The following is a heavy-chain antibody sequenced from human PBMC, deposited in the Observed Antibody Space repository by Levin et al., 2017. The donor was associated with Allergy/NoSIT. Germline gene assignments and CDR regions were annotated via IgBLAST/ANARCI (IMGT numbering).Heavy chain of an antibody. Sequence: GGSLRLSCAASGFTFSSYAMHWVRQAPGKGLEWVAVISYDGSNKYYADSVKGRFTISRDNSKNTLYLQMNSLRAEDTAVYYCARVSGSYLVVDAFDIWGQGTMVTVSS. J-gene: IGHJ3*02. V-gene: IGHV3-30-3*01. CDR1: GFTFSSYA. D-gene: IGHD3-10*01. CDR3: ARVSGSYLVVDAFDI. CDR2: ISYDGSNK.